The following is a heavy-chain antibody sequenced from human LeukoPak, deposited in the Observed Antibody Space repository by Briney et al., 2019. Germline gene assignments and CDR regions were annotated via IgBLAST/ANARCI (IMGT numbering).Heavy chain of an antibody. J-gene: IGHJ4*02. CDR3: ARRPNDY. CDR1: GFTFDDYA. Sequence: PGRSLRLSCAASGFTFDDYAMHWVRQAPGKGLEWVSYISSSSSTIYYADSVKGRFTISRDNAKNSLYLQMNSLRAEDTAVYYCARRPNDYWGQGTLVTVSS. CDR2: ISSSSSTI. V-gene: IGHV3-48*01.